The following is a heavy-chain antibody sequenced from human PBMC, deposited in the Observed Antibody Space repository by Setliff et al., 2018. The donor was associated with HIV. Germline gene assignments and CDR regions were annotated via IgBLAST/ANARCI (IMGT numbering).Heavy chain of an antibody. D-gene: IGHD3-3*01. CDR3: ARHFGISYRSPFDP. CDR1: GYRFTSYW. V-gene: IGHV5-51*01. CDR2: ISPDDSDT. J-gene: IGHJ5*02. Sequence: GESLKISCKGSGYRFTSYWIGWVRQMPGKGLEWMGIISPDDSDTRYSPSFQGPVTISVDKSTSTAYLQWSSLKASDSAIYYCARHFGISYRSPFDPWGQGTLVTVSS.